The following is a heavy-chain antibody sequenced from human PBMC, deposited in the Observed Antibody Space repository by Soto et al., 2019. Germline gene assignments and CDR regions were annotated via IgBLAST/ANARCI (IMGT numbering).Heavy chain of an antibody. Sequence: SETLSLTCGVTGGSFNGYFWTWIRQPPGKGLEWLGQINPSGSTNDNPSLKSRVIMSVDTSKNRVSLNLLSVTAADTAVYYCARGLIALGGTVSHWGRGTPVTVSS. CDR2: INPSGST. CDR3: ARGLIALGGTVSH. CDR1: GGSFNGYF. V-gene: IGHV4-34*01. J-gene: IGHJ4*02. D-gene: IGHD1-26*01.